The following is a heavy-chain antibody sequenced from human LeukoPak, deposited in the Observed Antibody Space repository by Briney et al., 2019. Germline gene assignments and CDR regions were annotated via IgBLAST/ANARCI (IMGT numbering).Heavy chain of an antibody. D-gene: IGHD3-16*01. J-gene: IGHJ6*02. CDR1: GGSFSGYY. CDR3: ARGWVRPYYYYGMDV. CDR2: INHSGST. V-gene: IGHV4-34*01. Sequence: SEILSLTCAVYGGSFSGYYWSWIRQPPGKGLEWIGEINHSGSTNYNPSLKSRVTISVDTSKNQFSLKLSSVTAADTAVYYCARGWVRPYYYYGMDVWGQGTTVTVSS.